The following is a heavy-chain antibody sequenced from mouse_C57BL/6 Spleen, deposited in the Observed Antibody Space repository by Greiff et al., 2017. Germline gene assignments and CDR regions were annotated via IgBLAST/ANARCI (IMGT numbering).Heavy chain of an antibody. CDR2: IDPSDSYT. Sequence: QVQLQQPGAELVRPGTSVKLSCKASGYTFTSYWMHWVKQRPGQGLEWIGVIDPSDSYTNYNQKFKGKATLTVDTSSSTAYMQLSSLTSEDSAVYYCARSDGYYDYAMDYWGQGTSVTVSS. CDR3: ARSDGYYDYAMDY. V-gene: IGHV1-59*01. CDR1: GYTFTSYW. J-gene: IGHJ4*01. D-gene: IGHD2-3*01.